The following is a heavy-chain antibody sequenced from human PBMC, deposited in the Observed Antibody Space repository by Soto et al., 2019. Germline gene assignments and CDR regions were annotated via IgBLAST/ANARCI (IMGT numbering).Heavy chain of an antibody. CDR1: GFSFNSFN. V-gene: IGHV3-21*01. CDR2: ISLSGDNI. D-gene: IGHD2-8*01. J-gene: IGHJ4*02. Sequence: AGSLRLSCLASGFSFNSFNMNWIRRAPGRGLEWVASISLSGDNIYYGDSMQGRFTISRDNSKRSVFLDLNSLRVEDTAVYYCARDLGLLKSMFDYWGQGTLVTVSS. CDR3: ARDLGLLKSMFDY.